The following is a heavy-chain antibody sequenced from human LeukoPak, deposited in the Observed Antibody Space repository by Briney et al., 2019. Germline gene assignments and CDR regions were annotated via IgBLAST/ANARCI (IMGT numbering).Heavy chain of an antibody. V-gene: IGHV1-18*01. D-gene: IGHD3-10*01. CDR3: ARGVIMVRGVVRYDY. Sequence: VASVKVSCKASGYTFTSYGISWVRQAPGQGLEWMGWISAYSGNTNYAQKLQGRVTMTTDTSTSTAYMELRSLRSDDTAVYYCARGVIMVRGVVRYDYWGQGTLVTVSS. CDR1: GYTFTSYG. CDR2: ISAYSGNT. J-gene: IGHJ4*02.